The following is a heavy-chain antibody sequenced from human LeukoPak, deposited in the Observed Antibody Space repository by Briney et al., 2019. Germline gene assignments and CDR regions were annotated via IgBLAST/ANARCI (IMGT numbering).Heavy chain of an antibody. J-gene: IGHJ4*02. CDR2: ISVDNGNT. Sequence: ASVKVSCKASGYNFISYGISWVRQAPGQGLEWMGWISVDNGNTKYAQKFQGRVTMTTETSTSTAYMELRSLRSDDTAVYYCARAGTYYFDTSGSLVYWGQGTLVTVSS. CDR3: ARAGTYYFDTSGSLVY. CDR1: GYNFISYG. V-gene: IGHV1-18*01. D-gene: IGHD3-22*01.